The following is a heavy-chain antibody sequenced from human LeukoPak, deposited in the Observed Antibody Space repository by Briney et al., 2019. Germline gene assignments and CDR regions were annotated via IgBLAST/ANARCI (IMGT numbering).Heavy chain of an antibody. J-gene: IGHJ3*02. D-gene: IGHD3-22*01. CDR1: GYTFTSYS. Sequence: GASVKVSCKASGYTFTSYSIHWVRQATGQGLEWMGWMNPNSGNTGYAQKFQGRVTITRNTSISTAYMELSSLRSEDTAVYYCARGRSYYDTSGLGIWGQGTMVTVSS. V-gene: IGHV1-8*03. CDR3: ARGRSYYDTSGLGI. CDR2: MNPNSGNT.